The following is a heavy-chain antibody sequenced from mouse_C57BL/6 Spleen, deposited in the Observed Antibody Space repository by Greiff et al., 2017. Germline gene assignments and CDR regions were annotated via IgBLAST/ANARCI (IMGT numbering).Heavy chain of an antibody. CDR1: GYSITSGYY. Sequence: EVKLQESGPGLVKPSQSLSLTCSVTGYSITSGYYWNWIRQFPGNKLEWMGYISYDGSNNYNPSLKNRISITRDTSKNQFFLKLNSVTTEDTATYYCARGGYDYDDYYAMDYWGQGTSVTVSS. CDR2: ISYDGSN. D-gene: IGHD2-4*01. CDR3: ARGGYDYDDYYAMDY. J-gene: IGHJ4*01. V-gene: IGHV3-6*01.